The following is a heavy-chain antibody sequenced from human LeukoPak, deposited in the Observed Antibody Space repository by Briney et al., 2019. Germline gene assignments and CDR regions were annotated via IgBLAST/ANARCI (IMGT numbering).Heavy chain of an antibody. V-gene: IGHV1-69*05. CDR2: IIPIFGTA. CDR3: ATEPINSSSPDY. D-gene: IGHD6-13*01. J-gene: IGHJ4*02. Sequence: SVKVSCKASGGTFSSYAISWVRQAPGQGLEWMGGIIPIFGTANYAQKFQGRVTITTDESTSTAYMELSSLRSEDTAVYYCATEPINSSSPDYWGQGTLVTVSS. CDR1: GGTFSSYA.